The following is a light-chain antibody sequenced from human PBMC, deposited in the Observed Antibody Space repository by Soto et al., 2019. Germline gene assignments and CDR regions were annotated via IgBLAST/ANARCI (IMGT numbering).Light chain of an antibody. Sequence: QSVLTQPPSVSGTPGQRVSISCTGSRSNIGAGYDVHWYFQLPGTAPKLHINGKDNRPSGVPDRYSVSRSGTSASLAITGLQAEDEAVYYCQCYDNSFGANVLFGGGTKLTVL. CDR3: QCYDNSFGANVL. CDR2: GKD. V-gene: IGLV1-40*01. CDR1: RSNIGAGYD. J-gene: IGLJ2*01.